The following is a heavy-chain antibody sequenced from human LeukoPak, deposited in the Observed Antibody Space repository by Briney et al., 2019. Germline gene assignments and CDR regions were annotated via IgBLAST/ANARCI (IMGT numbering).Heavy chain of an antibody. CDR1: GGTLRRHT. CDR3: ASRSHETIVGADTREVGDY. CDR2: IIPMMGIA. D-gene: IGHD6-19*01. V-gene: IGHV1-69*02. J-gene: IGHJ4*02. Sequence: SVKVSCKASGGTLRRHTITWVRQAPGQGLEWMGRIIPMMGIANYAQKFQGRVTITADTSTDTAYMDLISLRSEDTAVYYCASRSHETIVGADTREVGDYWGQGTLVTVSS.